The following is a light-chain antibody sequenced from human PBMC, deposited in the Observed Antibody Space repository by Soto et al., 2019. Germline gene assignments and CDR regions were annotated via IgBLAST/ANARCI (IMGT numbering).Light chain of an antibody. CDR2: EGN. Sequence: QSALTQPASVSASPGQSITISCTGTSSDVGSYNLVSWFQQHPGKAPKLTIYEGNKRPSGVSNRFSGSKSGNTASLTISGLQAEDAADYYCCSYAGSSTLVFGGGTQLTVL. CDR3: CSYAGSSTLV. CDR1: SSDVGSYNL. V-gene: IGLV2-23*01. J-gene: IGLJ3*02.